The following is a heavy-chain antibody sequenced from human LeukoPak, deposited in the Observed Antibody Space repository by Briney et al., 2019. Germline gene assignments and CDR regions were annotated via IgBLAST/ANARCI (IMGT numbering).Heavy chain of an antibody. Sequence: GGSLRLSCAASGFTFDDYAMHWVRQAPGKGLEWVSGISWNSGSIGYADSVKGRFTISRDNAKNSLYLQMNSLRAEDMALCYCAKDIYSSGWSAFDIWGQGTMVTVSS. V-gene: IGHV3-9*03. CDR2: ISWNSGSI. D-gene: IGHD6-19*01. CDR1: GFTFDDYA. CDR3: AKDIYSSGWSAFDI. J-gene: IGHJ3*02.